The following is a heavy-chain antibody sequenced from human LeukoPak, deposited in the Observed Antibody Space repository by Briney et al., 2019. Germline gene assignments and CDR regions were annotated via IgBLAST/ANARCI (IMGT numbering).Heavy chain of an antibody. J-gene: IGHJ5*02. D-gene: IGHD3-10*01. Sequence: GGSLRLSCVAYGFNFRDYSMNWVRQAPGKGLDWVSGISGTSSYMYYGDSVRGRFTVSRDNAKNSLYLQMESLRVEDTAVYYCARDLHYYGSGPWGQGTLVTVSS. CDR2: ISGTSSYM. CDR1: GFNFRDYS. V-gene: IGHV3-21*01. CDR3: ARDLHYYGSGP.